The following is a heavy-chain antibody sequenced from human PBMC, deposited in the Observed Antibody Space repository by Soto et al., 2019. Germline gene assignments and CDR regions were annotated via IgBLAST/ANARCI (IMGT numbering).Heavy chain of an antibody. CDR3: PRLGYSYGPYYYYGMDV. Sequence: PXESLKISYKCSGNSFTSYWSSLVLQMPGKGLEWMGRIDPSDSYTNYSPSFQGHVTISADKSISTAYLQWSSLKASDTAMYYCPRLGYSYGPYYYYGMDVCGQGTTVTVSS. V-gene: IGHV5-10-1*01. J-gene: IGHJ6*02. CDR2: IDPSDSYT. CDR1: GNSFTSYW. D-gene: IGHD5-18*01.